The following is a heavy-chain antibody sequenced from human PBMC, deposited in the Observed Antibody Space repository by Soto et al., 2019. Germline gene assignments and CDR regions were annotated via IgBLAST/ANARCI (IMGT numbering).Heavy chain of an antibody. CDR3: ARQIYDFDTGHNFQYYFDP. D-gene: IGHD3-22*01. V-gene: IGHV5-10-1*01. J-gene: IGHJ4*02. CDR1: GYSFAGYW. CDR2: IDPSDSQT. Sequence: LKISCKGSGYSFAGYWITWVRQKPGKGLEWMGRIDPSDSQTYYSPSFRGHVTISVTKSITTVFLQWSSLRASDTAMYYCARQIYDFDTGHNFQYYFDPWGQGTPVTSPQ.